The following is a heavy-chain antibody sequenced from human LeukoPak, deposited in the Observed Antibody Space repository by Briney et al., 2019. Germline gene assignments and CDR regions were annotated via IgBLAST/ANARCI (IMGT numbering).Heavy chain of an antibody. CDR3: AKEGPMVRVRHFDH. CDR1: GFTFSSYA. CDR2: ISGSGGST. V-gene: IGHV3-23*01. Sequence: GGSLRLSRAVSGFTFSSYAMSWVHQAPGKELEWVSAISGSGGSTYYADSEKGRFTISRDNSKNTLYLQMNSLRAEDTAVYYCAKEGPMVRVRHFDHWGQGTLVTVSS. J-gene: IGHJ4*02. D-gene: IGHD3-10*01.